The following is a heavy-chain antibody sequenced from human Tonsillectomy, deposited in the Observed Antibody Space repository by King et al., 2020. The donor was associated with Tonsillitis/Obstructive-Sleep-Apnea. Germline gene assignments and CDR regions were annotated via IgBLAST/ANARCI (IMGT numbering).Heavy chain of an antibody. D-gene: IGHD3-16*01. V-gene: IGHV1-46*01. Sequence: QLVQSGAEVKKPGASVKVSCKASENTFTRYFLHWVRQAPGQGLEWMGFINPTGGTTRYAQKFQGRVTMTTDTSTNTVYMELSSLRSEDTAVYYCARVRSMITFGGIPNDAFDVWGQGTMVTVSS. CDR3: ARVRSMITFGGIPNDAFDV. CDR1: ENTFTRYF. J-gene: IGHJ3*01. CDR2: INPTGGTT.